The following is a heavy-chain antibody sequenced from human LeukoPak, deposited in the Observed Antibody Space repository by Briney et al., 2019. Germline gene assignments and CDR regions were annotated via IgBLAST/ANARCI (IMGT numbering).Heavy chain of an antibody. V-gene: IGHV4-34*01. D-gene: IGHD6-6*01. CDR3: ARVAYSRSSGWFDP. Sequence: ETLSLTCAAYAGSFSGYYWSWIRQPPGKGLEWIGEINHSGSTNYNPSPKSRVTISVATSKNQFSLKLSSVTAAGTAVYYCARVAYSRSSGWFDPWGQGTLVTVSS. CDR1: AGSFSGYY. CDR2: INHSGST. J-gene: IGHJ5*02.